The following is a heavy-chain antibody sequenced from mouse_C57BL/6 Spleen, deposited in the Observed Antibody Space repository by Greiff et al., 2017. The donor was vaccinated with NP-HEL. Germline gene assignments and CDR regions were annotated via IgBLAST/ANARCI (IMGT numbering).Heavy chain of an antibody. CDR1: GYAFSSSW. CDR3: ARDYDGYLAWFAY. CDR2: IYPGDGDT. D-gene: IGHD2-3*01. Sequence: VQLQQSGPELVKPGASVKISCKASGYAFSSSWMNWVKQRPGKGLEWIGRIYPGDGDTNYNGKFKGKATLTADKSSSTAYMQLSSLTSEDSAVYFCARDYDGYLAWFAYWGQGTLVTV. J-gene: IGHJ3*01. V-gene: IGHV1-82*01.